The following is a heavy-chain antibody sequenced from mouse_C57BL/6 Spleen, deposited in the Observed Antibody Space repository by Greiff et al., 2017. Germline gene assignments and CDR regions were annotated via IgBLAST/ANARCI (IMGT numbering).Heavy chain of an antibody. Sequence: EVQLVESGGGLVKPGGSLKLSCAASGFTFSDYGMHWVRQAPEKGLEWVAYISSGSSTIYYADTVKGRFTISRDNAKNTLFLQRTSLRSEDTAMYYCARGYYGSSPYFDVWGTGTTVTVSS. J-gene: IGHJ1*03. CDR3: ARGYYGSSPYFDV. V-gene: IGHV5-17*01. CDR1: GFTFSDYG. CDR2: ISSGSSTI. D-gene: IGHD1-1*01.